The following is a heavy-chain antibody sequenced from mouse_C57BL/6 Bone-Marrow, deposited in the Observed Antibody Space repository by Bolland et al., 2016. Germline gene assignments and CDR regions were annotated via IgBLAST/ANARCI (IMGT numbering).Heavy chain of an antibody. D-gene: IGHD2-3*01. CDR2: SDSYT. CDR3: ARPDGYLRLGAFRY. J-gene: IGHJ3*01. Sequence: SDSYTNYNQKFKGKATLTVDTSSSTAYMQLSSLTSEDSAVYYCARPDGYLRLGAFRYWGQGTLV. V-gene: IGHV1-59*01.